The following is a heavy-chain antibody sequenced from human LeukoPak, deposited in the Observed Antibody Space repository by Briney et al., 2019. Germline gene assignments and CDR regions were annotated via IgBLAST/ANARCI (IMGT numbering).Heavy chain of an antibody. CDR1: GGSISSSSYY. CDR3: ARLSGSYYYNYMDV. CDR2: IYYSRRT. J-gene: IGHJ6*03. V-gene: IGHV4-39*01. Sequence: SETLSLTCTVSGGSISSSSYYWGWIRQPPVKGLESIGSIYYSRRTYYNPSLKSRITISVVTSKNQFSLKLSSVTAADTAVYYCARLSGSYYYNYMDVWGKGTTVTVSS. D-gene: IGHD3-10*01.